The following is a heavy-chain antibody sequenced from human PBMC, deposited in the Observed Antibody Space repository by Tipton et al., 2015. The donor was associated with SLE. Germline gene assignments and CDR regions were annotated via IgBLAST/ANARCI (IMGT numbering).Heavy chain of an antibody. V-gene: IGHV4-34*01. Sequence: LRLSCAVYGGSFSGYYWSWIRQPPGKGLEWIGEINHSGSTNYNPSLKSRVTISVDTPKNQFSLKLSSVTAADTAVYYCARGPSLAAFDIWGQGTMVTVSS. CDR3: ARGPSLAAFDI. CDR2: INHSGST. CDR1: GGSFSGYY. J-gene: IGHJ3*02.